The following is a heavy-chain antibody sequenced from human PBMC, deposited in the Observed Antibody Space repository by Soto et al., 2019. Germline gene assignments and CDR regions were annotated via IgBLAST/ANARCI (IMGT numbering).Heavy chain of an antibody. V-gene: IGHV1-69*13. CDR1: GGTFSSYA. Sequence: SVKVSCKASGGTFSSYAISWVRQAPGQGXEWMGGIIPIFGTANYAQKFQGRVTITADESTSTAYMELSSLRSEDTAVYYCARDTAARPLYYYYYYGMDVWGQGTTVTVSS. J-gene: IGHJ6*02. CDR3: ARDTAARPLYYYYYYGMDV. CDR2: IIPIFGTA. D-gene: IGHD6-6*01.